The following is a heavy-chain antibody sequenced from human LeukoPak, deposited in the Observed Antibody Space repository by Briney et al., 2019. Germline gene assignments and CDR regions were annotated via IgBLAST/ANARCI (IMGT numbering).Heavy chain of an antibody. CDR3: ATGSLY. CDR2: ISTSESTK. Sequence: GGSLRLSCAASGLTFSRHEMNWVRQAPGKGLEWISYISTSESTKYYADSVKGRFTSSRDNAKNSLYLQMNSLRAEDTAVYYCATGSLYWGQGTLVTVSS. J-gene: IGHJ4*02. V-gene: IGHV3-48*03. CDR1: GLTFSRHE. D-gene: IGHD6-19*01.